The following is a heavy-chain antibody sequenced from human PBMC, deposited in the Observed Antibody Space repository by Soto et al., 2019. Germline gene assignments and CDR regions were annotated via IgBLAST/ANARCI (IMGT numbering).Heavy chain of an antibody. CDR2: ISSSSSTI. CDR3: ARLGYSSSWYYFDY. CDR1: GFTFSSYS. J-gene: IGHJ4*02. V-gene: IGHV3-48*02. D-gene: IGHD6-13*01. Sequence: GGSVRLSCAASGFTFSSYSMNWVRQAPGKGLEWVSYISSSSSTIYYADSVKGRFTISRDNAKNSLYLQMNSLRDEDTAVYYCARLGYSSSWYYFDYWGQGTLVTVSS.